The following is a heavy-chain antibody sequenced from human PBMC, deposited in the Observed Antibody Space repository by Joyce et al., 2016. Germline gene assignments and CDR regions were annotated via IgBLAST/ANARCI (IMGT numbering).Heavy chain of an antibody. Sequence: LQLQESGPGLVKPSETLSLTCTVSGGAITSSTYYWGWIRQPPGKGLEWIGNIHYTGTTYCTPALKSRVTVSVDMSKNQFSLRLTSVTAADTAVYYCARQAIFGVVTYYFDYWGQGALVTVSS. CDR3: ARQAIFGVVTYYFDY. CDR2: IHYTGTT. D-gene: IGHD3-3*01. J-gene: IGHJ4*02. V-gene: IGHV4-39*01. CDR1: GGAITSSTYY.